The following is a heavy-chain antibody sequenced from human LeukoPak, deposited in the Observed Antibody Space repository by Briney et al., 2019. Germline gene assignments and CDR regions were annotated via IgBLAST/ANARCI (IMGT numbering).Heavy chain of an antibody. CDR1: GGSISSSSYY. D-gene: IGHD1-14*01. Sequence: SETLSLTCTVSGGSISSSSYYWGWIRQPPGKGLEWIGSIYYSGSTYYSPSLKSRVTISVDTSKNQFSLKLSSVTAADTAVYYCARHPILRYGPSYYFDYWGQGTLVTVSS. J-gene: IGHJ4*02. CDR3: ARHPILRYGPSYYFDY. CDR2: IYYSGST. V-gene: IGHV4-39*01.